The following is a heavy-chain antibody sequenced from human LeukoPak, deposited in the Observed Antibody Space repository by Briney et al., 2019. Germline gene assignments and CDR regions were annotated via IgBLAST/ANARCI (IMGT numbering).Heavy chain of an antibody. Sequence: GGSLRLSCAASGFTFSSSTMNWVRQAPGKGLEWVSSISSSSNYIYYADSVKGRFTISRDNSKNTLYLQMNSLRAEDTAVYYCARGTLTYYDFWSGGYNWFDPWGQGTLVTVSS. CDR1: GFTFSSST. CDR3: ARGTLTYYDFWSGGYNWFDP. V-gene: IGHV3-21*04. D-gene: IGHD3-3*01. J-gene: IGHJ5*02. CDR2: ISSSSNYI.